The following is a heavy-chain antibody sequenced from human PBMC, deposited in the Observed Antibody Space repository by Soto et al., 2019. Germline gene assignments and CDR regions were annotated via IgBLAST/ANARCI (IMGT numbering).Heavy chain of an antibody. Sequence: QVQLQESGPGLVKPSETLSLTCTASGGSISSYYWCWIRQPPGKGLEWLGYIYYSGSTNYNPSLKSPVTISVDTSKNQFSLKLTSVTAADTAVYYCERGRGRGAGYWGQGTLVTVSS. V-gene: IGHV4-59*01. CDR3: ERGRGRGAGY. CDR1: GGSISSYY. CDR2: IYYSGST. D-gene: IGHD3-10*01. J-gene: IGHJ4*02.